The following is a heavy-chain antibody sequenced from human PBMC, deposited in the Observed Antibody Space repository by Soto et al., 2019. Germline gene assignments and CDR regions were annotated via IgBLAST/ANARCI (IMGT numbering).Heavy chain of an antibody. J-gene: IGHJ3*02. CDR2: IYHSGST. Sequence: TLSLTCAVSGGSISSGGYSWSWIRQPPGKGLEWIGYIYHSGSTYYNPSLKSRVTISVDRSKNQFSLKLSSVTAADTAVYYCASGTDKYYYGSGSFSDAFDIWGQGTMVTVSS. D-gene: IGHD3-10*01. CDR1: GGSISSGGYS. V-gene: IGHV4-30-2*01. CDR3: ASGTDKYYYGSGSFSDAFDI.